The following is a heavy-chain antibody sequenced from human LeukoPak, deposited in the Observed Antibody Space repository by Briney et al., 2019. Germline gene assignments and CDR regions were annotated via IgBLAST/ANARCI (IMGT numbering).Heavy chain of an antibody. CDR3: ARSGGGYNFPRDYGMDV. J-gene: IGHJ6*02. D-gene: IGHD5-24*01. Sequence: GGSLRLSCVASGFTFNRYAIHWVRQAPGKGLEWVAVIWYDGSNQYHADSVKGRFTVSRDNSKNTLYLQMNSLRAEDTAVYYCARSGGGYNFPRDYGMDVWGQGTTVTVSS. CDR2: IWYDGSNQ. CDR1: GFTFNRYA. V-gene: IGHV3-30*04.